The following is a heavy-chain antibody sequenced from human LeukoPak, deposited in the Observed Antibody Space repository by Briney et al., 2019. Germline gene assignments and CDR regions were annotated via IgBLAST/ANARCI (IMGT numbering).Heavy chain of an antibody. D-gene: IGHD3-10*01. CDR2: ISSSSSYI. V-gene: IGHV3-21*01. CDR1: GFTLSRYS. CDR3: AKGGEMPRY. J-gene: IGHJ4*02. Sequence: GGSLRLSCAVSGFTLSRYSMNWVRQAPGKGLEWVSSISSSSSYIYYADSVKGRFTISRDNPKNTLYLQMNSLRAEDTAVYYCAKGGEMPRYWGQGTLVTVSS.